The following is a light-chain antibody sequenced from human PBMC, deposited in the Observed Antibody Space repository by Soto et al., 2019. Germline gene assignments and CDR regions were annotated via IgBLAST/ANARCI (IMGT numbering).Light chain of an antibody. J-gene: IGLJ1*01. CDR1: SSNIGSNT. V-gene: IGLV1-44*01. Sequence: QSVLTQPPAASGTPGQIVTISCSGSSSNIGSNTVNWYQQLPGTAPKLLIYSNNQRPSGVPDRFSVPKSGTSASLAISGLQSEDEADYYCAAWDDSLNGYVFGTGTKV. CDR3: AAWDDSLNGYV. CDR2: SNN.